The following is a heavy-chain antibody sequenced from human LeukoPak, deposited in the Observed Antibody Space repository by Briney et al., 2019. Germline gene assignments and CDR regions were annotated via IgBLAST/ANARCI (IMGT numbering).Heavy chain of an antibody. CDR2: IYTSGST. D-gene: IGHD2-15*01. CDR3: ARLRGWQPTYHVDY. J-gene: IGHJ4*02. V-gene: IGHV4-4*07. Sequence: SETLSLTCTVSGGSISSYYWSWIRQPAGKGLEWIGRIYTSGSTNYNPSLKSRVTMSVDTSKNQFSLKLSSVTAADTAVYYCARLRGWQPTYHVDYWGQGTLVTVSS. CDR1: GGSISSYY.